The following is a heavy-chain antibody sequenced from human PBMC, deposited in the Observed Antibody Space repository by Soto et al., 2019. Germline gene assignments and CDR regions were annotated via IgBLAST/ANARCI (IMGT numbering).Heavy chain of an antibody. CDR1: GGSISSYY. J-gene: IGHJ4*02. Sequence: QVQLQESGPGLVKPSETLSLTCTVSGGSISSYYWSWIRQPPGKGLEWIGYIYYSGSTNYNPSLKSRVTISVDTSKNQFSLKMSSVTAADTAVYYCERLATRYYFDYWGQGTLVTVSS. CDR3: ERLATRYYFDY. D-gene: IGHD1-1*01. V-gene: IGHV4-59*01. CDR2: IYYSGST.